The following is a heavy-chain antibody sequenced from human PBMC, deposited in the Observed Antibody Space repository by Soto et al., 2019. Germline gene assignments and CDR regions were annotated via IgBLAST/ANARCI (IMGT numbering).Heavy chain of an antibody. V-gene: IGHV1-8*01. CDR1: GYTFTSYD. CDR2: MNPNSGNT. D-gene: IGHD1-1*01. CDR3: ARERTGTTSMDV. J-gene: IGHJ6*02. Sequence: QVQLVQSGAEVKKPGASVKVSCKASGYTFTSYDINWVRQATGQGLEWMGWMNPNSGNTGYAQKFQGRVTMTRNTSITTAYMELSSLRSEDTAEYYCARERTGTTSMDVWGQGTTVTVSS.